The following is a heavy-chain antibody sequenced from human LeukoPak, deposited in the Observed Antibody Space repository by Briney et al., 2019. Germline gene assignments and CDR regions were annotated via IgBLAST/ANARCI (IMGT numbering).Heavy chain of an antibody. V-gene: IGHV3-30*02. J-gene: IGHJ6*03. Sequence: PGGSLRLSCAASGFTFSSYGMHWVRQAPGKGLEWVAFIRYDGSNKYYADSVKGRFTISRDNSKNTLYLQMNSLRAEDTAVYYCAKQPPRESYYYYYYMDVWGKGTTVTISS. CDR2: IRYDGSNK. CDR1: GFTFSSYG. CDR3: AKQPPRESYYYYYYMDV. D-gene: IGHD6-6*01.